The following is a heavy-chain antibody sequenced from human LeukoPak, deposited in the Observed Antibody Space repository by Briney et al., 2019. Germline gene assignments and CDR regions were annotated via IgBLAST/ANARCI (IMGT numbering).Heavy chain of an antibody. J-gene: IGHJ4*02. D-gene: IGHD4-23*01. Sequence: SVKVSCKASGYTFTSYGISWVRQAPGQGLEWMGGIIPIFGTANYAQKFQGRVTITTDESTSTAYMELSSLRSEDTAVYYCARDTGYGGNSWGQGTLVTVSS. CDR1: GYTFTSYG. V-gene: IGHV1-69*05. CDR3: ARDTGYGGNS. CDR2: IIPIFGTA.